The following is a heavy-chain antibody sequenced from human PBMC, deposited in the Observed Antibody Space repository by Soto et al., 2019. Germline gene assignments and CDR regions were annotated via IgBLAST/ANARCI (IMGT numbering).Heavy chain of an antibody. D-gene: IGHD3-22*01. Sequence: SVKVSCKASGGTFSSYAISWVRQAPGQGLEWMGGIIPIFGTANYAQKFQGRVTITADESTSTAYMELSSLRSEDTAVYYCARGGGIAARRDYYDSSGYYPGYGMDVWGQGTTVTGSS. CDR1: GGTFSSYA. CDR3: ARGGGIAARRDYYDSSGYYPGYGMDV. J-gene: IGHJ6*02. V-gene: IGHV1-69*13. CDR2: IIPIFGTA.